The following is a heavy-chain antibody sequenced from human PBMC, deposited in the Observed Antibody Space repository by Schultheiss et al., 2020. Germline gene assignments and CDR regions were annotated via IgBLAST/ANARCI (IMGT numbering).Heavy chain of an antibody. J-gene: IGHJ3*02. CDR3: ARAAYYYDSRSSQGAFDI. Sequence: SCAASGFTFSSYDMDWVRQVTRKSLEWVSSIGTAGDTYYQGSVKGRFTISRDNSKNTLYVQMNSLRAEDTAVYYCARAAYYYDSRSSQGAFDIWGQGTKVTVAS. V-gene: IGHV3-13*01. CDR1: GFTFSSYD. CDR2: IGTAGDT. D-gene: IGHD3-22*01.